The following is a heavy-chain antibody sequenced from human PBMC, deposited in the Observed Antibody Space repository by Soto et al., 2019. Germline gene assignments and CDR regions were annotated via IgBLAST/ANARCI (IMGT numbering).Heavy chain of an antibody. CDR1: GFTFSSYS. CDR3: ARDYGHIEGGTYYYYYMDV. CDR2: ISSSSSYI. Sequence: GGSLRLSCAASGFTFSSYSMNWVRQAPGKGLEWVSSISSSSSYIYYADSVKGRFTISRDNAKNSLYLQMNSLRAEDTAVYYCARDYGHIEGGTYYYYYMDVWGKGTTVTVSS. V-gene: IGHV3-21*01. J-gene: IGHJ6*03. D-gene: IGHD2-21*01.